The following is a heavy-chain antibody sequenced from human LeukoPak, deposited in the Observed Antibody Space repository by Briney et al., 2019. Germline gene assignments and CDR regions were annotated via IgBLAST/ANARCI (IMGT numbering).Heavy chain of an antibody. CDR2: IWYDGSNK. Sequence: GRSLRLSCAASGFTFSSYGMHWVRQAPGKGLEWVAVIWYDGSNKYYADSVKGRFTISRDNSKNTLYLQMNSLRAEDTAVYYCAKAQEFSYFDYWGQGTLVTVSS. V-gene: IGHV3-33*06. D-gene: IGHD3-10*01. J-gene: IGHJ4*02. CDR3: AKAQEFSYFDY. CDR1: GFTFSSYG.